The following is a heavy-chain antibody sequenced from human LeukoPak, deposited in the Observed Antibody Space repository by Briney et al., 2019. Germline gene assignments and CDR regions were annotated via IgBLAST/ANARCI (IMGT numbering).Heavy chain of an antibody. D-gene: IGHD3-3*01. J-gene: IGHJ4*02. V-gene: IGHV4-34*01. CDR1: GGSFSGYY. CDR3: ARGPRLRFLEWLPPEYYFDY. CDR2: INHSGST. Sequence: SETLSLTCAVYGGSFSGYYWSWIRQPPGKGLEWIGEINHSGSTNYNPSLKSRVTISVDTSKSQFSLKLSSVTAADTAVYYCARGPRLRFLEWLPPEYYFDYWGQGTLVTVSS.